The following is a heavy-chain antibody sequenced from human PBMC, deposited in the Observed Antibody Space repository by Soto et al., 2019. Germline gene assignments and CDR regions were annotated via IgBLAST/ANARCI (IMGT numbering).Heavy chain of an antibody. J-gene: IGHJ3*02. CDR3: ASGYYYDSSGYPGDAFDI. V-gene: IGHV3-33*01. CDR2: IWYDGSNK. CDR1: GFTFSSYG. D-gene: IGHD3-22*01. Sequence: QVQLVESGGGVVQPGRSLRLSCAASGFTFSSYGMHWVRQAPGKGLEWVAVIWYDGSNKYYADSVKGRFTISRDNSKNTLYLQMNSLRAEDTAVYYCASGYYYDSSGYPGDAFDIWGQGTMVTVSS.